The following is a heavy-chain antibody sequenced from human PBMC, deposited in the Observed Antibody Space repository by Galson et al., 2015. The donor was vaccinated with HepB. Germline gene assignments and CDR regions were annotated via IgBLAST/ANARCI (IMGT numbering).Heavy chain of an antibody. CDR1: GFTFSDYY. D-gene: IGHD3/OR15-3a*01. J-gene: IGHJ6*02. V-gene: IGHV3-11*05. CDR3: ARDMRDWGIFGLAVKGVGNYYGMDV. Sequence: SLRLSCAASGFTFSDYYMSWIRQAPGKGLEWISYATSSSSYRSYADSVKGRFTISRDNAKNALYLQMNSLRAGDTAVYYCARDMRDWGIFGLAVKGVGNYYGMDVWGQGTTVTVSS. CDR2: ATSSSSYR.